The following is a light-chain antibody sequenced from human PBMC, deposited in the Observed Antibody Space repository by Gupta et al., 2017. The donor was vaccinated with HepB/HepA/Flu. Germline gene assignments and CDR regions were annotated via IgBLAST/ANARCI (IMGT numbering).Light chain of an antibody. CDR2: RNN. J-gene: IGLJ1*01. V-gene: IGLV1-47*01. Sequence: QSVLSQPPSASGTPGQRVTISCSGSSSNIGSNYVYWYQQLPGTAPKLLIYRNNQRPSGVPDRFSGSKSGTSASLTISGLRAEDEADYYCAAWDDSRSDGVFGTGTKVTVL. CDR1: SSNIGSNY. CDR3: AAWDDSRSDGV.